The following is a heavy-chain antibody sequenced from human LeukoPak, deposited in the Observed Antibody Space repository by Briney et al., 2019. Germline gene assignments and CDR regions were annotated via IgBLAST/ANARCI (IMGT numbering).Heavy chain of an antibody. Sequence: GGSLRLSCAASGFTFSHRYMSWIRQAPGKGLGWISYITRSGAFYADSVKGRFTISRDNAKNSLYLQMNSLRVEDTAVYYCARDGDTTSKVDYLGQGTLVTVSS. CDR1: GFTFSHRY. D-gene: IGHD7-27*01. V-gene: IGHV3-11*01. CDR3: ARDGDTTSKVDY. CDR2: ITRSGA. J-gene: IGHJ4*02.